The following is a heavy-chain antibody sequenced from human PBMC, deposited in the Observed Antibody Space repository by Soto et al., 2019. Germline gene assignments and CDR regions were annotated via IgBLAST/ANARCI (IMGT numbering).Heavy chain of an antibody. CDR1: GFTFSSYA. Sequence: PGGSLRLSCAASGFTFSSYAMSWVRQAPGKWLEWVSAISGSGGSTYYADSVKGWFTISRDNSKNTLYLQMNSLRAEDTAVYYCASLLVPIDYWGQGXLVTVSS. J-gene: IGHJ4*02. V-gene: IGHV3-23*01. D-gene: IGHD6-6*01. CDR2: ISGSGGST. CDR3: ASLLVPIDY.